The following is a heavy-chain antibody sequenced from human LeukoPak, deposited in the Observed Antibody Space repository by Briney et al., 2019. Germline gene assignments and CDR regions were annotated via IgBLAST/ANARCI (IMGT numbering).Heavy chain of an antibody. J-gene: IGHJ5*02. CDR2: VNDSGGT. CDR3: ARGQGATVPQEGKNWFDP. CDR1: IDSFTIYY. D-gene: IGHD4/OR15-4a*01. V-gene: IGHV4-34*01. Sequence: SETLSLTRALYIDSFTIYYWNWIRQTPGKRLEWIGEVNDSGGTNINPSLGSRVILSVDTSKNQFSLKLISVTAADTAVYYCARGQGATVPQEGKNWFDPWGQGTRVIVSS.